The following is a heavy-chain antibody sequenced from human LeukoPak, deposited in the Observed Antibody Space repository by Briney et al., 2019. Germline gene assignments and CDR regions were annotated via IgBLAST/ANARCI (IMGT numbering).Heavy chain of an antibody. J-gene: IGHJ4*02. D-gene: IGHD3-9*01. CDR1: GGSISSYY. CDR2: IYYSGST. V-gene: IGHV4-59*01. Sequence: PSETLSLTCTVSGGSISSYYWSWIRQPPWKGLEWIGYIYYSGSTNYNPSLKSRVTISVDTSKNQFSLKLSSVTAADTAVYYCAREDDILTGAFDYWGQGTLVTVSS. CDR3: AREDDILTGAFDY.